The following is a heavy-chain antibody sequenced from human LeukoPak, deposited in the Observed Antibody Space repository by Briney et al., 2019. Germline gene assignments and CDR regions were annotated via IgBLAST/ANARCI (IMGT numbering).Heavy chain of an antibody. CDR3: AREHYYGSGSYYWGMDV. D-gene: IGHD3-10*01. J-gene: IGHJ6*04. Sequence: GASVKVSCKASGGTFSSYAISWVRQAPGQGLEWMGGVIPIFGTANYAQKFQGRVTITADESTSTAYMELGSLRSEDTAVYYCAREHYYGSGSYYWGMDVWGKGTTVTVSS. V-gene: IGHV1-69*13. CDR2: VIPIFGTA. CDR1: GGTFSSYA.